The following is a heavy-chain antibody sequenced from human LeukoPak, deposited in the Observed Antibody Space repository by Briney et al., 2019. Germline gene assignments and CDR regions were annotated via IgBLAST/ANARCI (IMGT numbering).Heavy chain of an antibody. V-gene: IGHV3-7*03. Sequence: GGSLRLSCTASGFTFSSYWMSWVRQAPGKGLEWVANIKQDESEKYYVDSVKGRFTISRDNSKNTLYLQMNSLRAEDTAVYYCAKDLESIAAAGTPSPPSFDYWGQGTLVTVSS. J-gene: IGHJ4*02. CDR1: GFTFSSYW. D-gene: IGHD6-13*01. CDR3: AKDLESIAAAGTPSPPSFDY. CDR2: IKQDESEK.